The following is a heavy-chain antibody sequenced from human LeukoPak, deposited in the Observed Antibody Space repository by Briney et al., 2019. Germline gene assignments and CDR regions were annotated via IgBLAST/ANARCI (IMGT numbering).Heavy chain of an antibody. Sequence: SETLSLTCTVSGGSISSYYWSWIRQPPGKGLEWIGYIYYSGSTNYNPSLKSRVTISVDTSENQFSLKLSSVTAADTAVYYCARAARNSGYDYWGQGTLVTVSS. CDR1: GGSISSYY. V-gene: IGHV4-59*01. D-gene: IGHD1-14*01. J-gene: IGHJ4*02. CDR3: ARAARNSGYDY. CDR2: IYYSGST.